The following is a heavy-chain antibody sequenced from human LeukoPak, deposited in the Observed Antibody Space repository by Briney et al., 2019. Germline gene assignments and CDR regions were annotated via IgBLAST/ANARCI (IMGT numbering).Heavy chain of an antibody. D-gene: IGHD3-22*01. CDR3: AKLSSYESGAYDVDS. CDR1: GRSSSSYS. V-gene: IGHV4-59*01. CDR2: SYYSGST. J-gene: IGHJ4*02. Sequence: SASLSLTRTLSGRSSSSYSSSSIRQPPGEGLGWIGDSYYSGSTSYNPSLKSRVTISVDTSKNQFSLKLSSVTPADTAVYYCAKLSSYESGAYDVDSWGQGTLVTVSS.